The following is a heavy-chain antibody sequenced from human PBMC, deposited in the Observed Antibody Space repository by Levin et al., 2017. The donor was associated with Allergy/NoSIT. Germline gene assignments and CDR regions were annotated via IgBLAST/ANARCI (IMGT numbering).Heavy chain of an antibody. CDR3: ARADSSAYRDFDF. J-gene: IGHJ4*02. CDR2: IFASSGNT. V-gene: IGHV4-4*07. CDR1: GGSISGYY. Sequence: PSETLSLTCTVSGGSISGYYWSWIRQPAGKGLEWIGHIFASSGNTNYNPSLTSRVTMSVDTSKNQFSLNLRSVTAADTATYYCARADSSAYRDFDFWGQGILVTVSS. D-gene: IGHD3-22*01.